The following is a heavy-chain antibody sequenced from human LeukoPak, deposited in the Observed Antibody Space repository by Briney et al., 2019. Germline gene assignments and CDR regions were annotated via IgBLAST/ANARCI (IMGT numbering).Heavy chain of an antibody. Sequence: ASVKVSCKASGYTFTGYYMHWVRQAPGQGLEWMGWINPNSGGTNYAQKFQGRVTMTRDTSISTAYMELSRLRSDDTAVYYCARVGRGYGSGPHFYYYGMDVWGQRTTVTVSS. CDR3: ARVGRGYGSGPHFYYYGMDV. J-gene: IGHJ6*02. V-gene: IGHV1-2*02. CDR1: GYTFTGYY. CDR2: INPNSGGT. D-gene: IGHD3-10*01.